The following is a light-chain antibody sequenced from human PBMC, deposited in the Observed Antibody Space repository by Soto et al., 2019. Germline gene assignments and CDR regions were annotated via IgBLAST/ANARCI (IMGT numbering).Light chain of an antibody. CDR2: DAS. CDR1: QSVSSY. J-gene: IGKJ5*01. V-gene: IGKV3-11*01. Sequence: EIVLTQSPATLSLSPGERATLSCRASQSVSSYLAWYQQKPGQAPRLLIYDASNRATGIPARFSGSGSGTDFTRTISRLEPEDFAVYYCQQRSNWITFGQGTRLEMK. CDR3: QQRSNWIT.